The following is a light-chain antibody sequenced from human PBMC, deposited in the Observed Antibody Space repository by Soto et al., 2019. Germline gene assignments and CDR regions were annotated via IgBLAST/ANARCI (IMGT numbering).Light chain of an antibody. CDR1: QGISSY. V-gene: IGKV1-8*01. Sequence: AIRMTQSPSSFSASTGDRVTITCRASQGISSYLAWYQQKPGKAPKLLIYAASTLQSGVPSRCNGSGSGPDFTLTISCLQSEDFATYYCQQYYSYPPTFGQGTKLEIK. J-gene: IGKJ2*01. CDR2: AAS. CDR3: QQYYSYPPT.